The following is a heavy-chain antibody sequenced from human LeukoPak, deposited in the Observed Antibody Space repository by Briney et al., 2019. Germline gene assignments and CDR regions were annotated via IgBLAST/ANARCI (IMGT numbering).Heavy chain of an antibody. D-gene: IGHD3-16*01. Sequence: GASVKVSCKASGYTFTGYYMHWVRQAPGQGLEWMGWINPNSGGTNYAQKFQGRVTMTRDTSISTAYMELSRLRSDDTAVYYCAREVTLPYPYYFDYWGQGTLVTVSS. CDR2: INPNSGGT. CDR1: GYTFTGYY. CDR3: AREVTLPYPYYFDY. V-gene: IGHV1-2*02. J-gene: IGHJ4*02.